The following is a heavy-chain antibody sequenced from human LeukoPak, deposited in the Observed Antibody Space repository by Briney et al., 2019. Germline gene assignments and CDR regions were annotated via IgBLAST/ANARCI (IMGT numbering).Heavy chain of an antibody. CDR3: AEAPTGYVPGY. CDR2: ISGSGGST. V-gene: IGHV3-23*01. D-gene: IGHD3-9*01. CDR1: GFIFSSYW. Sequence: GGSLRLSCAASGFIFSSYWMHWVRQAPGKGLVWVSVISGSGGSTYYADSVKGRFTISRDNSKNTLSLQMNSLRVEDTAVYYCAEAPTGYVPGYWGQGTLVTVSS. J-gene: IGHJ4*02.